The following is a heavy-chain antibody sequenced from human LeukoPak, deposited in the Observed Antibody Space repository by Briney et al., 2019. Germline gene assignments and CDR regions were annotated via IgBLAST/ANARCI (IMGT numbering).Heavy chain of an antibody. Sequence: GGSLRLSCAASGFTFSSYWMSWVRQGPGKGLEWVANIKQDGSEKYYVDSVKGRFTISRDNAKNSLYLQMNSLRAEDTAVYYCASFHVGWELLPRFDYWGQGTLVTVSS. CDR3: ASFHVGWELLPRFDY. CDR2: IKQDGSEK. CDR1: GFTFSSYW. V-gene: IGHV3-7*01. D-gene: IGHD1-26*01. J-gene: IGHJ4*02.